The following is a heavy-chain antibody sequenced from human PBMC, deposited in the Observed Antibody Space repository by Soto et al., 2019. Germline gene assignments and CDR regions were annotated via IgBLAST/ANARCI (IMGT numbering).Heavy chain of an antibody. Sequence: EVQVLESGGGLVQPGGSLRLSCAASGFTFYNYAMGWVRQAPGKGLEWVSAITGSGSDTYHVDSVKGRFTISRDNSENTLYLQMNSLRAEDTAIYYCAKLGSSSWSPHYYFDYWGQGTLVTVSS. CDR3: AKLGSSSWSPHYYFDY. D-gene: IGHD2-2*01. CDR2: ITGSGSDT. J-gene: IGHJ4*02. V-gene: IGHV3-23*01. CDR1: GFTFYNYA.